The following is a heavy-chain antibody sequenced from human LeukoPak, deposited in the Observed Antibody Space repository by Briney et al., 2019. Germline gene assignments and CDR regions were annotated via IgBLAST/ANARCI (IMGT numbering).Heavy chain of an antibody. V-gene: IGHV1-2*02. Sequence: VASVKVSCKASGYTFTGYYMHWMRQAPGQGLEWMGWINPNSGGTNYAQKFQGRVTMTRDTSISTAYMELSRLRSDDTAVYYCARDRGGNWFDPWGQGTLVTVSS. CDR3: ARDRGGNWFDP. D-gene: IGHD3-3*01. CDR1: GYTFTGYY. J-gene: IGHJ5*02. CDR2: INPNSGGT.